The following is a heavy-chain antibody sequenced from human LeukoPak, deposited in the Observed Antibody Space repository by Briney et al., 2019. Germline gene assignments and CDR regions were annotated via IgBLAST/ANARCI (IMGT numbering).Heavy chain of an antibody. CDR1: GGLNSSYY. V-gene: IGHV4-59*01. Sequence: SETLSLTCTVSGGLNSSYYWSWIRQPPGKGLEWIGHIYSSGSPNYNAPLKRRVTLSVGTSKSQFSLKLSSVTAADTALYYCARDMPPRDSSIYGFDPWGQGTLVTPSS. D-gene: IGHD6-19*01. CDR2: IYSSGSP. CDR3: ARDMPPRDSSIYGFDP. J-gene: IGHJ5*02.